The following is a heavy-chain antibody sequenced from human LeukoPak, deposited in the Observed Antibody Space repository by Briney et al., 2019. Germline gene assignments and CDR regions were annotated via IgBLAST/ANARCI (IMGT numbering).Heavy chain of an antibody. Sequence: GESLKISCKGSGYSFANYWVGWVRQMPGKGLEWMGIIYPADSDTRYSPSFQGQVTLSADKSISTAYLQWSNLKASDTAMYYCVRQNYDSSGYYFEYWGQGTLVTVSS. V-gene: IGHV5-51*01. CDR3: VRQNYDSSGYYFEY. CDR1: GYSFANYW. CDR2: IYPADSDT. J-gene: IGHJ4*02. D-gene: IGHD3-22*01.